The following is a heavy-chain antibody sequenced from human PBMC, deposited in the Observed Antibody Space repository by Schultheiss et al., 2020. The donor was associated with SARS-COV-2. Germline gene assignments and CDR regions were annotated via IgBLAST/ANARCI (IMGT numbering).Heavy chain of an antibody. Sequence: SQTLSLTCAVYGVSFSGYYWSWIRQPPGKGLEWIGEINHSGSTNYNPSLKSRVTISVDTSKNQFSLKLSSVTAADTAVYYCARGRTQQLVLIFDYWGQGTLVTVSS. V-gene: IGHV4-34*01. J-gene: IGHJ4*02. CDR1: GVSFSGYY. CDR2: INHSGST. CDR3: ARGRTQQLVLIFDY. D-gene: IGHD6-13*01.